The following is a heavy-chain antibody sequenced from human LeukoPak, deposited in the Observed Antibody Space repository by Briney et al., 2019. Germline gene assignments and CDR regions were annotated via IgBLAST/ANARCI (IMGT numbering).Heavy chain of an antibody. Sequence: GASVKVSCKASRYTFTSYDINWVRQATGQGLEWMGWMNPNSGNTGYAQKFQGRVTMTWNTSISTAYMELSSLRSEDTAVYYCARLLRFWFDPWGQGALLTVSS. CDR2: MNPNSGNT. D-gene: IGHD4-17*01. CDR1: RYTFTSYD. V-gene: IGHV1-8*01. CDR3: ARLLRFWFDP. J-gene: IGHJ5*02.